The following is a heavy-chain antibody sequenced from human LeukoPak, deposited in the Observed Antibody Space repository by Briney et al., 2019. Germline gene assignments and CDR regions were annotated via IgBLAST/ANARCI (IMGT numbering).Heavy chain of an antibody. Sequence: GGSLRLSCAASGFTFSSYAMHWVRQAPGKGLEWVAFIRYDGSNKYYADSVKGRFTISRDNSKNTLYLQMNSLRAEDTAVYYCARTDSGSYYAFDIWGQGTMVTVSS. V-gene: IGHV3-30*02. CDR1: GFTFSSYA. J-gene: IGHJ3*02. D-gene: IGHD1-26*01. CDR2: IRYDGSNK. CDR3: ARTDSGSYYAFDI.